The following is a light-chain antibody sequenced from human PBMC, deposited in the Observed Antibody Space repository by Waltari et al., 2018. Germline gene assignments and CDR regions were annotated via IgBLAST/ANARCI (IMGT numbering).Light chain of an antibody. CDR1: SSDVGGYNF. CDR2: DVS. V-gene: IGLV2-14*03. CDR3: SSYRRSSTYVL. Sequence: QSALTQPASVSGSPGQSITISCSGISSDVGGYNFVSWYQQHPGKAPKLLIFDVSNRPSGVSNRFSGSKSGNTDSLTISGLQPEDEADYYCSSYRRSSTYVLLGGGTKLTVL. J-gene: IGLJ2*01.